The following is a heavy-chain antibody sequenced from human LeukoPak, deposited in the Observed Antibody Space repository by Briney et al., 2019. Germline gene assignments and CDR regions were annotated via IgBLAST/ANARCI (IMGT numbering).Heavy chain of an antibody. CDR2: IYHSGST. CDR3: ARDYDDFWSLEFDP. Sequence: KASETLSLTCTVSGGSISSGGYYWSWIRQPPGKGLEWIGYIYHSGSTYYNPSLKSRVTISVDRSKNQFSLKLSSVTAADTAVYYCARDYDDFWSLEFDPWGQGTLVTASS. D-gene: IGHD3-3*01. CDR1: GGSISSGGYY. V-gene: IGHV4-30-2*01. J-gene: IGHJ5*02.